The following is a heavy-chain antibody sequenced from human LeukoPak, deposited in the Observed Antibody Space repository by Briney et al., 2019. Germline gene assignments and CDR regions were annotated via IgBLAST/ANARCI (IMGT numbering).Heavy chain of an antibody. D-gene: IGHD2-15*01. CDR1: GHSFSPSY. V-gene: IGHV4-59*08. Sequence: SETLSLTCTVSGHSFSPSYWTWLRQPPGKPLEWIGYIYYTGSASYHPSLKSRVSMSVDSSKNQLSLKRSSVTAADTAVYYCARGLSGGPLEPAGIWGQGILVTVSS. J-gene: IGHJ4*02. CDR2: IYYTGSA. CDR3: ARGLSGGPLEPAGI.